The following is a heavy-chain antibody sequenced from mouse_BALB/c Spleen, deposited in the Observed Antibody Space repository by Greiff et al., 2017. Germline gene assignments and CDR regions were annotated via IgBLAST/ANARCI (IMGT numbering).Heavy chain of an antibody. CDR3: ARAYYRSYYAMDY. CDR2: IWSGGST. CDR1: GFSLTSYG. J-gene: IGHJ4*01. D-gene: IGHD2-14*01. V-gene: IGHV2-2*02. Sequence: VKLVESGPGLVQPSQSLSITCTVSGFSLTSYGVHWVRQSPGKGLEWLGVIWSGGSTDYNAAFISRLSISKDNSKSQVFFKMNSLQANDTAIYYCARAYYRSYYAMDYWGQGTSVTVSS.